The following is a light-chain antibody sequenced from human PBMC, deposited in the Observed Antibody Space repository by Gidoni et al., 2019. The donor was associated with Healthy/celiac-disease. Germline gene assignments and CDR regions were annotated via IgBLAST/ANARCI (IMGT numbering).Light chain of an antibody. V-gene: IGKV1-9*01. CDR2: AAS. CDR3: QQLNSYPQA. CDR1: QGISSY. Sequence: DIQLTQSPSFLSASVGDRVTITCRASQGISSYLAWYQQKPGKAPKLLIYAASTLQSGVPSRFSGSGSGTEFTLTISSLQPEDFATYCCQQLNSYPQAFGGGTKVEIK. J-gene: IGKJ4*01.